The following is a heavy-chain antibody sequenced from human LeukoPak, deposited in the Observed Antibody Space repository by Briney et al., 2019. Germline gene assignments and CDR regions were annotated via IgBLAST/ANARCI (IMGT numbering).Heavy chain of an antibody. D-gene: IGHD6-13*01. CDR1: GGSISTYL. J-gene: IGHJ4*02. V-gene: IGHV4-4*07. CDR3: ARGAAAVDY. Sequence: PSEALSLTCSVSGGSISTYLWSWIRQPAGKGLEWIGHISASGTTNYNASLKSRVTMSADTSKNQFSLRLNSVTAADTAVYFCARGAAAVDYWGQGTRVTVSS. CDR2: ISASGTT.